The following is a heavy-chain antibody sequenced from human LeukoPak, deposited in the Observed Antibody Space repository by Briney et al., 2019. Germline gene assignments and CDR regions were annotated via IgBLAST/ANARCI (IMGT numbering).Heavy chain of an antibody. CDR3: AKDITMVRGVALFDY. D-gene: IGHD3-10*01. J-gene: IGHJ4*02. Sequence: GGSLRLSCAASGFTFSSYAMSWVRQAPGKGLEWVSAISGSGGSTYYADSVNGRFTISRDNSKNTLYLQMNSLRAEDTAVYYCAKDITMVRGVALFDYWGQGTLVTVSS. CDR1: GFTFSSYA. CDR2: ISGSGGST. V-gene: IGHV3-23*01.